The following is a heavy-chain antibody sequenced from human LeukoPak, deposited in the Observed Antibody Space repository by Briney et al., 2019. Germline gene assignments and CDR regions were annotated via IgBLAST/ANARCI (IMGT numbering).Heavy chain of an antibody. D-gene: IGHD6-13*01. J-gene: IGHJ4*02. Sequence: GRSLRLSCAASGFTFSSYGMHWVRQAPGKGLEWVAFIRYDGSNKYYADSVKGRFTISRDNSKNTLYLQMNSLRAEDRAVYYCAKDNQQLFDYWGQGTLVTVSS. CDR2: IRYDGSNK. CDR1: GFTFSSYG. V-gene: IGHV3-30*02. CDR3: AKDNQQLFDY.